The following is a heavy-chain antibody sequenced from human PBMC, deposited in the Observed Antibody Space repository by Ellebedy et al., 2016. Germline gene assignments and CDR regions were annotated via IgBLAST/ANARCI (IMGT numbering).Heavy chain of an antibody. CDR2: INNTSTYT. D-gene: IGHD4-23*01. CDR1: GFTFSDYY. J-gene: IGHJ4*02. Sequence: GESLKISCAASGFTFSDYYMSWIRQAPGKGLEWVSHINNTSTYTNYADSVKGRFTISRDNAKNSLYLQMKSLRAEDTAVYYCARDGRLTTVVTEWGQGTLVTVSS. CDR3: ARDGRLTTVVTE. V-gene: IGHV3-11*06.